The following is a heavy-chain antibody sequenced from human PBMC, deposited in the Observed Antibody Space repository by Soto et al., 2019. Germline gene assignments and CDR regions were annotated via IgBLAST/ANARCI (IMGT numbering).Heavy chain of an antibody. D-gene: IGHD3-10*01. J-gene: IGHJ5*02. Sequence: QITLKESGPTLVKPTQTLTLTCTFSGFSLSTSGVGVGWIRQPPGKALEWLALIYWDDDKRYSPSLKSRLTHTKDTSKRQVVLTMTNMDPVDTATYSCAPTSAYGHAVDWVDPWGQGTLVTVSS. CDR3: APTSAYGHAVDWVDP. CDR1: GFSLSTSGVG. V-gene: IGHV2-5*02. CDR2: IYWDDDK.